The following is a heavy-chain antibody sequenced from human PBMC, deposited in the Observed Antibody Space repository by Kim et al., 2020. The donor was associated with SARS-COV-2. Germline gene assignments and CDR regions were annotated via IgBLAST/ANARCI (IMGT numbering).Heavy chain of an antibody. CDR2: ISSSRSYI. Sequence: GGSLRLSCAASGFTFSSYSMNWVRHAPGKGLEWVSSISSSRSYIYYADSVKGRFTISRDNAKNSLYLQMNSLRAEDTAVYYCARDYTMVRPYYYYGMDVWGQGTTVTVSS. CDR3: ARDYTMVRPYYYYGMDV. D-gene: IGHD3-10*01. CDR1: GFTFSSYS. V-gene: IGHV3-21*01. J-gene: IGHJ6*02.